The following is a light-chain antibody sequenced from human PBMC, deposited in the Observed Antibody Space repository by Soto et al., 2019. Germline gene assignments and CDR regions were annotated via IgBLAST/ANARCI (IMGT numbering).Light chain of an antibody. CDR3: HQYNNWPWT. Sequence: SPATLSFSPGERATLSCRPSQRMGGYLGWYQQKPGQAPRLLIYDASNRATGIPARFSGSGSETEFTLTISSLQSEDFAVYYCHQYNNWPWTFGQGTKVDI. J-gene: IGKJ1*01. CDR2: DAS. V-gene: IGKV3D-15*01. CDR1: QRMGGY.